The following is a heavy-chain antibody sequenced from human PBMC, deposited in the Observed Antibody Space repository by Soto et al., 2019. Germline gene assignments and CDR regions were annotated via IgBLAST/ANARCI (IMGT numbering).Heavy chain of an antibody. CDR1: GGSISSGDYY. V-gene: IGHV4-30-4*01. D-gene: IGHD3-10*01. CDR3: ARDGSGSYFDY. J-gene: IGHJ4*02. CDR2: IYFSGTT. Sequence: SETLSLTCTVSGGSISSGDYYWSWIRQPPGKGLEWIGYIYFSGTTSYHPSLKSRVTISKDTPKNQFSLKLTSVTAADTAVYYCARDGSGSYFDYWGKGTPVTVSS.